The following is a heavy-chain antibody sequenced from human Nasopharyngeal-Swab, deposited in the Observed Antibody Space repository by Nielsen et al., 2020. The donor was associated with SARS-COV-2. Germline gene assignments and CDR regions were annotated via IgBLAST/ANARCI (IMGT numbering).Heavy chain of an antibody. V-gene: IGHV4-34*01. D-gene: IGHD4-17*01. CDR1: GGSFSGYY. J-gene: IGHJ6*02. CDR2: INHSGST. CDR3: ARGSDYGEGDYSYYGMDV. Sequence: GSLRLSCAVYGGSFSGYYWSWIRQPPGKGLEWIGEINHSGSTNHNPSLKGRVTMSVDTSKNHFSLKLRSVTAADTAVYFCARGSDYGEGDYSYYGMDVWGQGTTVTVS.